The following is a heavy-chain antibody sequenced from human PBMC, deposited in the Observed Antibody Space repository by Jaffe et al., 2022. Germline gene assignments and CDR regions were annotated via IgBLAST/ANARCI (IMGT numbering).Heavy chain of an antibody. D-gene: IGHD1-7*01. CDR1: GFTFSSYS. CDR3: ARGRPARITGTTTGWFDP. CDR2: ISSSSSYI. J-gene: IGHJ5*02. Sequence: EVQLVESGGGLVKPGGSLRLSCAASGFTFSSYSMNWVRQAPGKGLEWVSSISSSSSYIYYADSVKGRFTISRDNAKNSLYLQMNSLRAEDTAVYYCARGRPARITGTTTGWFDPWGQGTLVTVSS. V-gene: IGHV3-21*01.